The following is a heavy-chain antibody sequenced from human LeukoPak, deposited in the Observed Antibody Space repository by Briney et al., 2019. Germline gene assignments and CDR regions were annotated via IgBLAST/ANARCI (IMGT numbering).Heavy chain of an antibody. J-gene: IGHJ4*02. CDR1: GGSIMYYY. CDR3: ARKGGLFDY. V-gene: IGHV4-59*01. Sequence: SETLSLTCTVPGGSIMYYYWSWIRQSPGKGLEWIGYIYYNGSTNYNPSLKSRVSISVDTSKNQFSLKVTSVTAADTAVSYCARKGGLFDYWGQGTLVTVSS. D-gene: IGHD2-15*01. CDR2: IYYNGST.